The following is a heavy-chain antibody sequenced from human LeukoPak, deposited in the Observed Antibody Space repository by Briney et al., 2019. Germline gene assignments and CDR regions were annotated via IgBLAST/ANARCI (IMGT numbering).Heavy chain of an antibody. CDR2: IYHSGST. CDR1: GYSISSGYY. J-gene: IGHJ4*02. CDR3: ARGRYVWGSYRYFDY. D-gene: IGHD3-16*02. Sequence: SETLSLTCTVSGYSISSGYYWGWIRQPPGKGLEWIGSIYHSGSTYYNPSLKSRVTISVDTSKNQFSLKLSSVTAADTAVYYCARGRYVWGSYRYFDYWGQGTLVTVSS. V-gene: IGHV4-38-2*02.